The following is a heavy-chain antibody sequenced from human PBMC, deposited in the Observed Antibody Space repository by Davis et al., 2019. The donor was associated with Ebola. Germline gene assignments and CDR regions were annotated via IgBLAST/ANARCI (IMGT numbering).Heavy chain of an antibody. CDR1: GGSIRSNSYY. V-gene: IGHV4-39*01. CDR3: ARSPTPQLWFLFDF. Sequence: SETLSLTCTVSGGSIRSNSYYWGWIRQPTGKGLEWIASSNYSGNGYYNPSLRSRITISVDTSKNQFSLRLSSVTAADTAVYCCARSPTPQLWFLFDFWGQGTLVTVSS. J-gene: IGHJ4*02. CDR2: SNYSGNG. D-gene: IGHD5-18*01.